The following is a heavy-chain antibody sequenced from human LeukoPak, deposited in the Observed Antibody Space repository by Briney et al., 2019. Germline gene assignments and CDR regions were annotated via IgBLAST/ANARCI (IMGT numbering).Heavy chain of an antibody. V-gene: IGHV1-69*13. J-gene: IGHJ4*02. CDR3: ARNSRVASTSGLNY. D-gene: IGHD4-23*01. CDR1: GGTFSSYP. CDR2: ITPIFGAA. Sequence: GASVKVSCKASGGTFSSYPFTWVRQAPGQGLEWMGEITPIFGAANYAQTFQGRVTITADESTSIVFMELSSLRSDDTAFYYCARNSRVASTSGLNYWGQGTLVTVSS.